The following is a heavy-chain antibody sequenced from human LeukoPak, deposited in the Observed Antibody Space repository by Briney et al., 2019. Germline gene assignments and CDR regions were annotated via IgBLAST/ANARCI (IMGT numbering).Heavy chain of an antibody. CDR2: ISGSGGST. V-gene: IGHV3-23*01. Sequence: GGSLRLSCAASRFTFSSYSMNWVRQAPGKGLEWVSAISGSGGSTYYADSVKGRFTISRDNSKNTLYLQMNSLRAEDTAVYYCAKGVTMIVVVISDYWGQGTLVTVSS. D-gene: IGHD3-22*01. CDR1: RFTFSSYS. CDR3: AKGVTMIVVVISDY. J-gene: IGHJ4*02.